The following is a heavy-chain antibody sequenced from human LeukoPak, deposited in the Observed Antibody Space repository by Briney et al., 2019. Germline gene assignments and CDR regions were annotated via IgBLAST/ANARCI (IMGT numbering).Heavy chain of an antibody. CDR3: AREIAVAGDYFDY. Sequence: QPGGSLRLSCAASGFTVSSNYMSWVRQAPGKGLEWVSVIYSGGSTYYADSVKGRFTISRDNSKNTLYLQMNSLRAEDTAVYYCAREIAVAGDYFDYWGQGTLVTVSS. V-gene: IGHV3-53*01. CDR1: GFTVSSNY. J-gene: IGHJ4*02. CDR2: IYSGGST. D-gene: IGHD6-19*01.